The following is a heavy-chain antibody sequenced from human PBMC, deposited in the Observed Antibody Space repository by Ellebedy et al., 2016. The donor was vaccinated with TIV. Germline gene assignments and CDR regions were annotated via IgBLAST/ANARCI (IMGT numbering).Heavy chain of an antibody. CDR2: IIPIFGTA. CDR3: ARVRSPSTYYYDS. Sequence: SVKVSXXASGGTFSSYAISWVRQAPGQGLEWMGGIIPIFGTANYAQKFQGRVTITADESTSTAYMELSSLRSEDTAVYYCARVRSPSTYYYDSWGQGTMVTVSS. D-gene: IGHD3-10*01. J-gene: IGHJ3*02. V-gene: IGHV1-69*13. CDR1: GGTFSSYA.